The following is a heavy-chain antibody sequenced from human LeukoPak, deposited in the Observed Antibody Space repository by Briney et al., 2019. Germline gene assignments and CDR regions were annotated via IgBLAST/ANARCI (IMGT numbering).Heavy chain of an antibody. CDR2: ISSSSSYI. CDR3: ARDGAHYDSSGSDY. CDR1: GFNFEDYA. D-gene: IGHD3-22*01. J-gene: IGHJ4*02. Sequence: PGRSLRLSCATSGFNFEDYAMNWVRQAPGKGLEWVSSISSSSSYIYYADSVKGRFTISRDNAKNSLYLQMNSLRAEDTAVYYCARDGAHYDSSGSDYWGQGTLVTVSS. V-gene: IGHV3-21*01.